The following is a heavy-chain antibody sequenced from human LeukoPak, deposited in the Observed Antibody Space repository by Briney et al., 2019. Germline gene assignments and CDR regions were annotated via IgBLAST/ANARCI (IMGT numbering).Heavy chain of an antibody. CDR1: GGSISSHY. CDR2: IYYSGST. D-gene: IGHD5-18*01. CDR3: ASTRGYSYYYYMDV. Sequence: SETLSLTCTVSGGSISSHYWSWIRQPPGKGLEWIGYIYYSGSTNYNPSLKSRVTISVDTSKNQFSLKLSSVTAADTAVYYCASTRGYSYYYYMDVWGKGTTVTVSS. J-gene: IGHJ6*03. V-gene: IGHV4-59*11.